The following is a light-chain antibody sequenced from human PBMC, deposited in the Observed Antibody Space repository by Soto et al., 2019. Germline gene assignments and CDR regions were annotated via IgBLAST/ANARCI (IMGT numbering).Light chain of an antibody. J-gene: IGKJ1*01. CDR2: GAS. Sequence: EVVLTQSPGTLSLSPGERGTLSCRASQSVSSNYLAWYQLKPGQAPRLLIYGASSRATGIPDRFSGSGSGTDFTLTISRLEPEDFAVYYCQQYGNSRAFGQWTKVDIK. CDR1: QSVSSNY. V-gene: IGKV3-20*01. CDR3: QQYGNSRA.